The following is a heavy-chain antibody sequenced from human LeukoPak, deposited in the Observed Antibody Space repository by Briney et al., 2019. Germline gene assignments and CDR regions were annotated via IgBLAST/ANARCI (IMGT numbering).Heavy chain of an antibody. V-gene: IGHV1-18*01. CDR3: ARASHASIAVAADNYYYYGMDV. Sequence: ASVKVSCKASGYTFTSYGISWVRQAPGQGLEWMGWISAYNGNTNYAQKLQGRVTMTTDTSTSTAYMELRSLRSDDTAVYYCARASHASIAVAADNYYYYGMDVWGQGTTVTVSS. CDR1: GYTFTSYG. D-gene: IGHD6-19*01. CDR2: ISAYNGNT. J-gene: IGHJ6*02.